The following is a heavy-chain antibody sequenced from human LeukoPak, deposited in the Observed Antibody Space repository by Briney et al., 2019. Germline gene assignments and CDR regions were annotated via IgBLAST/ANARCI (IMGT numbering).Heavy chain of an antibody. V-gene: IGHV4-59*01. CDR2: IYYSGST. CDR1: GGSISSYY. J-gene: IGHJ6*02. CDR3: ARGTLAYYYYGMDV. Sequence: SETLSLTCTVSGGSISSYYWSWIRQPLGKGLEWIGYIYYSGSTNYNPSLKSRVTISVDTSKNQFSLKLSSVTAADTAVYYCARGTLAYYYYGMDVWGQGTTVTVSS.